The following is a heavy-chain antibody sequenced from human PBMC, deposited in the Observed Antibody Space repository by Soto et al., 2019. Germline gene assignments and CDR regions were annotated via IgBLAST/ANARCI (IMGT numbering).Heavy chain of an antibody. J-gene: IGHJ6*02. CDR3: ARGRKRGYGWGHYYHYGMDF. Sequence: SETLSLTCAVYGGSFSGYYWSWIRQPPGKGLEWIGEINHSGSTNYNPSLKSRVTISVDTSKNQFSLKLSHVTAADTAVYYCARGRKRGYGWGHYYHYGMDFCRQGTTVTVSS. CDR2: INHSGST. V-gene: IGHV4-34*01. D-gene: IGHD3-10*01. CDR1: GGSFSGYY.